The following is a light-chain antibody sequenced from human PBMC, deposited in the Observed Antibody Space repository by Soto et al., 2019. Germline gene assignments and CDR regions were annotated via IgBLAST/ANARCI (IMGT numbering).Light chain of an antibody. Sequence: EIVLTQSPGTLSLSPGERATLSCRASQSVSSSYLAWYQQKPGQAPRLLIYGASSRATGIPDRFSGSGSGTDFTLTISRLEPEDFAVYYCQQYGSSPPYTFGXGTXX. V-gene: IGKV3-20*01. CDR1: QSVSSSY. CDR3: QQYGSSPPYT. J-gene: IGKJ2*01. CDR2: GAS.